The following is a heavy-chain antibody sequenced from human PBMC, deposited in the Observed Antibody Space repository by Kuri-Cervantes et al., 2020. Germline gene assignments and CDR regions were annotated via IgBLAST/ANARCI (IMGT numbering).Heavy chain of an antibody. CDR3: AREALNSTRWNKSDDAFDH. CDR1: GGTFSSYT. D-gene: IGHD2-2*01. V-gene: IGHV1-69*13. CDR2: IIPIFGTA. J-gene: IGHJ3*01. Sequence: SVKVSCKASGGTFSSYTISWVRQAPGQGLEWMGGIIPIFGTANYAQKFQGRVTITADESTSTAYMELSSLRSEDTAVYYCAREALNSTRWNKSDDAFDHWGQGTMVTVSS.